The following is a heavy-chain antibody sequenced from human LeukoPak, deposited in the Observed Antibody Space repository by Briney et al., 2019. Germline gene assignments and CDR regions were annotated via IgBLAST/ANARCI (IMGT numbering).Heavy chain of an antibody. V-gene: IGHV3-30-3*01. CDR1: GFTFSSYA. CDR2: VSSEGTNK. Sequence: GRSLRLSCAASGFTFSSYAMHWVRQAPGKGLEWVAVVSSEGTNKYYADSVKGRFTISRDNSKNTLYLQMNSLRAEDTAMYYCARGPSYSSGWYSGRWFDPWGQGTLVTVSS. J-gene: IGHJ5*02. CDR3: ARGPSYSSGWYSGRWFDP. D-gene: IGHD6-19*01.